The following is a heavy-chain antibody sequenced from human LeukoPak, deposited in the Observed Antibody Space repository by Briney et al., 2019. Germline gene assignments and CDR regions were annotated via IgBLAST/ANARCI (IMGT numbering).Heavy chain of an antibody. V-gene: IGHV3-23*01. J-gene: IGHJ4*02. CDR2: ISGSGGST. Sequence: GGSLRLSCAASGFTFSSYAMSWVRQAPGKGLEWVSAISGSGGSTYYADSVKGRFTISRDNSKNTLYLQMNRLRAEDTAVYYCAKVVREYQLLSNIDYWGQGTLVTVSS. CDR1: GFTFSSYA. CDR3: AKVVREYQLLSNIDY. D-gene: IGHD2-2*01.